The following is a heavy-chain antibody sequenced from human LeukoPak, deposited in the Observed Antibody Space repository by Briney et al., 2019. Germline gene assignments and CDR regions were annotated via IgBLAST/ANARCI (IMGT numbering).Heavy chain of an antibody. Sequence: GGSLRLSCAASGFTFDDYTMHWVRQTPGKSLEWVSLISWDGGCTSYTDSVKGRFTISRDNSKNSLYLQMNSLRTEDTALYYCAKDLFQNRLGFFDYWGQGTLVTVSS. D-gene: IGHD3-16*01. J-gene: IGHJ4*02. V-gene: IGHV3-43*01. CDR3: AKDLFQNRLGFFDY. CDR2: ISWDGGCT. CDR1: GFTFDDYT.